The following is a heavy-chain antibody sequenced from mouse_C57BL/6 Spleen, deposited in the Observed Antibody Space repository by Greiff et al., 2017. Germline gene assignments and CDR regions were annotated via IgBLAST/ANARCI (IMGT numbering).Heavy chain of an antibody. V-gene: IGHV1-54*01. CDR3: ARDYYGSSLYFDV. Sequence: VQLQQSGAELVRPGTSVKVSCKASGYAFTNYLIEWVKQRPGQGLEWIGVINPGSGGTNYNEKFKGKATLTADKSSSTAYMQLSSLTSEDSAVYFCARDYYGSSLYFDVWGTGTTVTVSS. J-gene: IGHJ1*03. D-gene: IGHD1-1*01. CDR2: INPGSGGT. CDR1: GYAFTNYL.